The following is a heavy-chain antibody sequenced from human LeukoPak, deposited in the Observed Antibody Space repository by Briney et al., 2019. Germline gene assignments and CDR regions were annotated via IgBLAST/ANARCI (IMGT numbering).Heavy chain of an antibody. V-gene: IGHV3-48*03. J-gene: IGHJ4*02. CDR2: ISNRDYTT. D-gene: IGHD6-19*01. CDR1: GFTFSDYE. CDR3: ARGVRIAVAGNIDY. Sequence: PGGSLRLSCAASGFTFSDYEMNWVRQAPGEGLEWVSYISNRDYTTDYADSVKGRFTISRDNSKNTLYLQMNSLRAEDTAVYYCARGVRIAVAGNIDYWGQSTLVTVSS.